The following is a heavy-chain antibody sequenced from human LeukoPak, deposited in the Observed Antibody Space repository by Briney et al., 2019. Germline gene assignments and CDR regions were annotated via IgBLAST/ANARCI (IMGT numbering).Heavy chain of an antibody. CDR2: ISGSGGST. CDR1: GFTFSSYA. J-gene: IGHJ4*02. V-gene: IGHV3-23*01. CDR3: AKDSSQYGSGSYYSSMDY. Sequence: GGSLRLSCAASGFTFSSYAMSWVRQAPGKGLEWVSAISGSGGSTYYADSVKGRFTISRDNSKNTLYLQMNSLRAEDTAVYYCAKDSSQYGSGSYYSSMDYWGQGTLVTVSS. D-gene: IGHD3-10*01.